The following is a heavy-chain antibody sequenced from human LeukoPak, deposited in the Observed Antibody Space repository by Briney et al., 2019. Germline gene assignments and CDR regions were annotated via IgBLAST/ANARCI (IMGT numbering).Heavy chain of an antibody. CDR2: ISTCSSYK. D-gene: IGHD3-22*01. CDR1: GFTFSSYS. V-gene: IGHV3-21*01. CDR3: VRVLLSGYDPTIDY. Sequence: PGGSLRLSCAASGFTFSSYSMHWVRQAPGKGLELVSAISTCSSYKYYADSVKGRFTISRDNAKNSLYLQMNSLRAEDTAVYYCVRVLLSGYDPTIDYCGAVALLTVSS. J-gene: IGHJ4*02.